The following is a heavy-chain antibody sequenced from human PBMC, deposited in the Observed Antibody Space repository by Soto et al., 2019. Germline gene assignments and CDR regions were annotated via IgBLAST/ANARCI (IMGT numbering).Heavy chain of an antibody. D-gene: IGHD3-3*01. V-gene: IGHV4-4*02. CDR3: ARETIFGVVKPYYYMAV. J-gene: IGHJ6*03. CDR2: IYHSGST. CDR1: SGSISNHYR. Sequence: SETLSLTCAVSSGSISNHYRWTWVRQPPGKGLEWIVQIYHSGSTNYNPSLKSRVTISVDKSKIHFSLDLNSLTAADTAVYYCARETIFGVVKPYYYMAVWGKGTTVTVSS.